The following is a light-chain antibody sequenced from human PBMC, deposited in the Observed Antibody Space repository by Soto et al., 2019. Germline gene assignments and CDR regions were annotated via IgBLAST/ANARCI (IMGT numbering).Light chain of an antibody. CDR3: PHYGTSAR. Sequence: EIVLTQSPGTLSLSPGERATLSCRASQSVSDSYLAWYQQKPGQAPRLLIYASSRATGIPDRFSGSGSGTVCTLTIPRLEPEDLAVYYCPHYGTSARFGPGTKVDIK. V-gene: IGKV3-20*01. J-gene: IGKJ3*01. CDR1: QSVSDSY. CDR2: AS.